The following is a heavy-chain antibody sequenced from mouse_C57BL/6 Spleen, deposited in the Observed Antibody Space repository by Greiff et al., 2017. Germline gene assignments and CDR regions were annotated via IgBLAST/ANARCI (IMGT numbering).Heavy chain of an antibody. CDR3: TSGFLGTVVAFDY. V-gene: IGHV14-1*01. CDR2: IDPEDGDT. CDR1: GFNIKDYY. D-gene: IGHD1-1*01. J-gene: IGHJ2*01. Sequence: DVQLQESGAELVRPGASVKLSCTASGFNIKDYYMHWVKQRPEQGLELIGRIDPEDGDTEYAPTFQGKATMAADTSSNTAYLRLSSLTSEDTAVYYSTSGFLGTVVAFDYWGQGTTLTVSS.